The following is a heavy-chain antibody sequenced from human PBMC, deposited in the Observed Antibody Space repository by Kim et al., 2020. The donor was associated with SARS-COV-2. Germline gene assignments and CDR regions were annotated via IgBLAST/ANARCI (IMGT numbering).Heavy chain of an antibody. CDR2: ISSSSSYI. Sequence: GGSLRLSCAASGFTFSSYSMNWVRQAPGKGLEWVSSISSSSSYIYYADSVKGRFTISRDNAKNSLYLQMNSLRAEDTAVYYCAREWDWEQWLSTYYFDYWGQGTLVTVSS. V-gene: IGHV3-21*01. J-gene: IGHJ4*02. CDR3: AREWDWEQWLSTYYFDY. CDR1: GFTFSSYS. D-gene: IGHD6-19*01.